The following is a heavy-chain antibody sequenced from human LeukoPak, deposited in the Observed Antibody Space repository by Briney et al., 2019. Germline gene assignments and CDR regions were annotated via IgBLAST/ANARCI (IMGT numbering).Heavy chain of an antibody. V-gene: IGHV3-23*01. D-gene: IGHD1-14*01. CDR2: ISANGADK. CDR1: RFTFSTYA. CDR3: ANYRKPQGLDY. J-gene: IGHJ4*02. Sequence: GGSLRLSCAVSRFTFSTYAMSWVRQAPGQGLEWVSAISANGADKYYADSVKGRFTISRDNSKNTLFSQMTSLRVEDTAVYYCANYRKPQGLDYWGQGTLVTVSS.